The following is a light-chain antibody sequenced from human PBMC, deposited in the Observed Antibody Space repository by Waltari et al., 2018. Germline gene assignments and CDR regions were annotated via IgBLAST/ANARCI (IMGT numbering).Light chain of an antibody. CDR2: GAS. V-gene: IGKV3-15*01. J-gene: IGKJ1*01. CDR1: QSVGSN. Sequence: EIVMTQSPDTLSVSPGERATLSCRASQSVGSNLAWYQQKPGQAPRLLIYGASTRATDIPARCSGSGSGTEFTLTITSMQSEDFAVYYCQQYNNWPPSWTFGQGTKVEIK. CDR3: QQYNNWPPSWT.